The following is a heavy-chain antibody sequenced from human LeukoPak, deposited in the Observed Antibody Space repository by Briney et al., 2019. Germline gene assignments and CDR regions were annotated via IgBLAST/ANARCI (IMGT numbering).Heavy chain of an antibody. J-gene: IGHJ4*02. Sequence: GRSLRLSCAASGFTFSSYGIPWVRQAPGTGLEWVAVISYDGSDKYYADSVKRRFTISRDNSISTLYLQMNSLRAEDTAVYYCAKDTSGRVQLWSPPLRHWGQGTLVTVSS. D-gene: IGHD5-18*01. CDR3: AKDTSGRVQLWSPPLRH. V-gene: IGHV3-30*18. CDR2: ISYDGSDK. CDR1: GFTFSSYG.